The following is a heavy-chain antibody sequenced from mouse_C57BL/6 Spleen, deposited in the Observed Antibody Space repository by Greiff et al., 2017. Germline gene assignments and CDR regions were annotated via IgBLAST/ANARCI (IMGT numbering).Heavy chain of an antibody. CDR3: ARDRGYGSSYDFDY. Sequence: EVQGVESGGGLVKPGGSLKLSCAASGFTFSSYAMSWVRQTPEKRLAWVATISDGGSYTYYPDNVKGRFTISRDNAKNNLYLQMSHLKSEDTAMYYCARDRGYGSSYDFDYWGQGTTLTVSS. J-gene: IGHJ2*01. D-gene: IGHD1-1*01. CDR1: GFTFSSYA. CDR2: ISDGGSYT. V-gene: IGHV5-4*01.